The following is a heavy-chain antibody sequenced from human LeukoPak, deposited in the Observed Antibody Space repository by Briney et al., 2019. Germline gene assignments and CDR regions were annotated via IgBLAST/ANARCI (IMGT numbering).Heavy chain of an antibody. CDR3: ARDIPGALTGYCRGFDY. CDR1: GFAFSRSG. CDR2: ISPSSSTR. J-gene: IGHJ4*02. V-gene: IGHV3-48*02. D-gene: IGHD3-9*01. Sequence: TGGCLRLSCVASGFAFSRSGMNWVRQAPGKGLEWLSCISPSSSTRHYADSVKGRLIIPRDNAKNSLYLQMNSLTEEDTAVYYCARDIPGALTGYCRGFDYWGQGTPVTVSS.